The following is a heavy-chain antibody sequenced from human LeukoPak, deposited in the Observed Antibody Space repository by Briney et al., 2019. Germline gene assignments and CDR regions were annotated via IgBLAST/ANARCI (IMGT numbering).Heavy chain of an antibody. V-gene: IGHV3-30*04. J-gene: IGHJ4*02. CDR1: GFTFSSYA. Sequence: GGTLRLSCAASGFTFSSYAMHWVRQAPGKGLEWVAVLSYDGSNKYYADSVKGRFTISRDNSKNTLYLQMNSLRAEDTAVYYCARGIVVVPAATAFVDYWGQGTLVTVSS. D-gene: IGHD2-2*01. CDR2: LSYDGSNK. CDR3: ARGIVVVPAATAFVDY.